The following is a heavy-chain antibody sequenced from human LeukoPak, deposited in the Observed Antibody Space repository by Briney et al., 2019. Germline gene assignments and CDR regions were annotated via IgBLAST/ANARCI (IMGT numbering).Heavy chain of an antibody. D-gene: IGHD3-22*01. V-gene: IGHV4-4*02. J-gene: IGHJ4*02. Sequence: SETLSLTCNVSGASIISTNWWNWVRQPPGKGLEWIGEIYQSGYTKYNPSLKSRVTISVDKSKNQFSLRLNSVTAADAAVYYCATTTGDYYDSSGYPSLRFDYWGQGTLVTVSS. CDR1: GASIISTNW. CDR2: IYQSGYT. CDR3: ATTTGDYYDSSGYPSLRFDY.